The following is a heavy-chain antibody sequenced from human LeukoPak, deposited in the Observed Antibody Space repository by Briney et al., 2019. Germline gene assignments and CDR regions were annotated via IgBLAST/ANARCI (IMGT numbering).Heavy chain of an antibody. D-gene: IGHD3-10*01. Sequence: PGGSLRLSCAASGFTFSDYYMSWIRQAPGKGLEWVSYISTSGSTIYYADSVKGRFTISRDNAKNSLYLQMNSLRAEDTAVYSCARANFGSESYLDYWGQGTLVTVSS. CDR1: GFTFSDYY. CDR2: ISTSGSTI. J-gene: IGHJ4*02. CDR3: ARANFGSESYLDY. V-gene: IGHV3-11*01.